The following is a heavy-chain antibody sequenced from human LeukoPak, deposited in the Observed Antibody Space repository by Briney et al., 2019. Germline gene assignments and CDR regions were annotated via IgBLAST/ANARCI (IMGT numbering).Heavy chain of an antibody. V-gene: IGHV3-7*01. CDR2: IKQDGSEK. D-gene: IGHD6-13*01. J-gene: IGHJ4*02. CDR3: ARSVKYSSSFFDY. Sequence: GGSLRLSCAASGFTFSSYWMSWVRQAPGKGLEWVANIKQDGSEKYYVDSVKGRFTISRDNAENSLYLQMNSLRAEDTAVYYCARSVKYSSSFFDYWGQGTLVTVSS. CDR1: GFTFSSYW.